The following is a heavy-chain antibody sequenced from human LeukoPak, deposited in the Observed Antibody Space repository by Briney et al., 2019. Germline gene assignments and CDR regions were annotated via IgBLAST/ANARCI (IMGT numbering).Heavy chain of an antibody. CDR2: IYSDGDT. J-gene: IGHJ4*02. D-gene: IGHD3-9*01. CDR1: GFTVSINY. Sequence: GGSLRLSCAASGFTVSINYMNWVRQAPGKGLEWVSVIYSDGDTYYADSVKGRFTISRDNSKNTLYLQMNSLRAEDTAVYYCARAAKVLRYFDRPRDGSLFDYWGQETLVTVSS. CDR3: ARAAKVLRYFDRPRDGSLFDY. V-gene: IGHV3-53*01.